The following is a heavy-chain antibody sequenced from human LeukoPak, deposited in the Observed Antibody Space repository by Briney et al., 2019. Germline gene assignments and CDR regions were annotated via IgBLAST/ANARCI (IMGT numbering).Heavy chain of an antibody. Sequence: AGGSLRLSCAASGFTFSSYWMHWVCQAPGKGLVWVSRNSDGSSTTYADSVKGRFTISRDNAKNTLYLQMISLRAEDTAVYYCARSGYYYDSSDLIDYWGQGTLVTVSS. J-gene: IGHJ4*02. CDR1: GFTFSSYW. CDR2: NSDGSST. CDR3: ARSGYYYDSSDLIDY. V-gene: IGHV3-74*01. D-gene: IGHD3-22*01.